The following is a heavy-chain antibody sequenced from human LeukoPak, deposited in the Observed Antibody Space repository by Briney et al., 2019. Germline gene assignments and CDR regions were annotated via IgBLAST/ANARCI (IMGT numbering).Heavy chain of an antibody. V-gene: IGHV4-34*01. CDR3: ARGLSAIVY. J-gene: IGHJ4*02. D-gene: IGHD2-15*01. Sequence: SETLSLTCAVYGGSFSGYYWSWIRQPPGKGLEWIGEINHSGSTNYNPSLKSRVTISVDTSKNQFSLKLSSVTAADTAVCYCARGLSAIVYWGQGTLVTVSS. CDR1: GGSFSGYY. CDR2: INHSGST.